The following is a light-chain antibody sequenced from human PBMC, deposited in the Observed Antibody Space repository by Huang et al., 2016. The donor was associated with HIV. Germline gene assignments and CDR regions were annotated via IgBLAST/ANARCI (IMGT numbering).Light chain of an antibody. CDR2: KAS. CDR3: QQYNTYPMYT. V-gene: IGKV1-5*03. J-gene: IGKJ2*01. Sequence: DIQMTQSPSTLSASVGDRVTIDCRASQSISTWLAWYQQKPGKAPNLLIYKASNLESGVPSRIIGSGSGTEFTLTISNLQPDDSATYYCQQYNTYPMYTFGQGTKLEIK. CDR1: QSISTW.